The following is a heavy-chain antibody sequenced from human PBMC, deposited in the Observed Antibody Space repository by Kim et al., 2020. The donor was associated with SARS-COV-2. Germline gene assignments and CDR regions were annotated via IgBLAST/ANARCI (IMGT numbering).Heavy chain of an antibody. V-gene: IGHV3-30-3*01. CDR3: ARYTWSRLRGLTYSYYGMDV. Sequence: GGSLRLSCAASGFTFSSCAIHWVRQAPGKGLEWVAVISYDGSNKNYADSVKVRFTISRDNSKNTLYLQLNSLRAEDTALYYCARYTWSRLRGLTYSYYGMDVWGQGTTVTVSS. CDR2: ISYDGSNK. J-gene: IGHJ6*02. D-gene: IGHD3-10*01. CDR1: GFTFSSCA.